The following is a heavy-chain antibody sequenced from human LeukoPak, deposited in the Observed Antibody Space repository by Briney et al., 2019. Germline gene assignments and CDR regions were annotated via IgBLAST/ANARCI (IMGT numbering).Heavy chain of an antibody. CDR3: ATIRTVTGNDY. CDR2: INHSGST. Sequence: SETLSLTCAVYGGSFSGYYWSWIRQPPGKGLEWIGEINHSGSTNYNPSLKSQVTISVDTSKNQFSLKLSSVTAADTAVYYCATIRTVTGNDYWGQGTLVTVSS. CDR1: GGSFSGYY. V-gene: IGHV4-34*01. D-gene: IGHD4-17*01. J-gene: IGHJ4*02.